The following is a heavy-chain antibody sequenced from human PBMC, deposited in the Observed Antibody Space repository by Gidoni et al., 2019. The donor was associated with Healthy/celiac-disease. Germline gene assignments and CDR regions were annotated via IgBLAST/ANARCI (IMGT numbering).Heavy chain of an antibody. CDR3: AREGTDSSGWQRGYY. CDR2: IYSGGST. J-gene: IGHJ4*02. CDR1: GFTVSSNY. D-gene: IGHD6-19*01. V-gene: IGHV3-53*01. Sequence: EVQLVESGGGLIQPGGSLRLSCAASGFTVSSNYMSWVRQAPGKGLEWVSVIYSGGSTYYADSVKGRFTISRDNSKNTLYLQMNSLRAEDTAVYYCAREGTDSSGWQRGYYWGQGTLVTVSS.